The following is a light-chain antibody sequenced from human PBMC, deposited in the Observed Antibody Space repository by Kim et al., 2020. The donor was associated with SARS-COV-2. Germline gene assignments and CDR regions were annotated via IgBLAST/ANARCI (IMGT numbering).Light chain of an antibody. CDR3: QQSYNTPRT. J-gene: IGKJ1*01. Sequence: DIQMTQSLSSLSASVGDRVTITCRASQSISSSLNWYQQKPGEAPKLLIYAASSLQSGVPSTFSGSGSGTDFTLTISSLQPEDFATYYCQQSYNTPRTFGQGTKVDIK. V-gene: IGKV1-39*01. CDR1: QSISSS. CDR2: AAS.